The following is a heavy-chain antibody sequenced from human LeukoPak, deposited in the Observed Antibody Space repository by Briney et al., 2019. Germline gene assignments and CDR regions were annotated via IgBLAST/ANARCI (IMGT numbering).Heavy chain of an antibody. CDR1: GLTFSTYG. J-gene: IGHJ4*02. Sequence: GGSLRLSCAASGLTFSTYGMNWVRQAPGKGLEWVSYISISSSTIYYADSVKGRFTISRDNAKNSLYLQMNSLRAEDTAVYYCAREPLDYWGQGTLVTVSS. CDR2: ISISSSTI. CDR3: AREPLDY. V-gene: IGHV3-48*01.